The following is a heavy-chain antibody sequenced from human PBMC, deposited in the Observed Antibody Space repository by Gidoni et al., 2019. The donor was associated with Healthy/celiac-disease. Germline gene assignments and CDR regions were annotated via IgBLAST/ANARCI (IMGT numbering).Heavy chain of an antibody. J-gene: IGHJ3*02. CDR2: INPNSGGT. D-gene: IGHD3-22*01. CDR3: ARSRADYYDSSGYYPDAFDI. CDR1: GYTFTGDY. Sequence: QVQLGQSGAGVKKPGASVKVSCKASGYTFTGDYMHWVRQAPGQGLEWMGWINPNSGGTNYAQKFQGRVTMTRDTSISTAYMELSRLRSDDTAVYYCARSRADYYDSSGYYPDAFDIWGQGTMVTVSS. V-gene: IGHV1-2*02.